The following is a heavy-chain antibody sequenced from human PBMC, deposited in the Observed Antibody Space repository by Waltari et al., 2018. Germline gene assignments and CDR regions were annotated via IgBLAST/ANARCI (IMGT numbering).Heavy chain of an antibody. D-gene: IGHD3-3*01. CDR3: ARAGLKHYDFWNPEIWFDP. CDR1: GGSISRSSYY. CDR2: IYYSGST. Sequence: LQLQESGPGLVKPSETLSLTCTVPGGSISRSSYYWGWIRQPPGQGLEWIGSIYYSGSTYYNPSLKSRVTISVDTSKNQFSLKLSSVTAADTAVYYCARAGLKHYDFWNPEIWFDPWGQGTLVTVSS. J-gene: IGHJ5*02. V-gene: IGHV4-39*07.